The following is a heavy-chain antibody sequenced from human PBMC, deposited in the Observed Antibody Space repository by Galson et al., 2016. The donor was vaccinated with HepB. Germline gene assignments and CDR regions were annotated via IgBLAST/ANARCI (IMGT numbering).Heavy chain of an antibody. Sequence: SLRLSCAASGFTFSNYAMSWVRQVPGKGLEWVSTIGGSGANIYIGDSVKGRFTISRDNSKNALCLQMDSLRAEGTAVYFCAKLIRTGSSGSDSWGQGALVTVSS. CDR3: AKLIRTGSSGSDS. CDR2: IGGSGANI. J-gene: IGHJ4*02. CDR1: GFTFSNYA. V-gene: IGHV3-23*01. D-gene: IGHD5-12*01.